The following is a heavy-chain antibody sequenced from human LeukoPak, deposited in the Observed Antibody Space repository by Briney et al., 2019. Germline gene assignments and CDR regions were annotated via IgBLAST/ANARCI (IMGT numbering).Heavy chain of an antibody. CDR2: IYYSGST. D-gene: IGHD5-12*01. Sequence: PSETLSLTCTVSGGSISSYFWSWVRQPPGKGLEWIGYIYYSGSTNYNPSLKSRVTISVDTSKNQFSPKLASVTTADTAVYYCARDRWLGYWGQGTLVTVSS. J-gene: IGHJ4*02. V-gene: IGHV4-59*01. CDR3: ARDRWLGY. CDR1: GGSISSYF.